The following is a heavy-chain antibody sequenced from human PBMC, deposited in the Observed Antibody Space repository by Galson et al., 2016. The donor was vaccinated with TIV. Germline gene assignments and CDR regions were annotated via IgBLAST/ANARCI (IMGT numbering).Heavy chain of an antibody. CDR1: GGSINTYY. Sequence: ETLSLTCSVSGGSINTYYWTWIRQPPGKGLEWIGHAHYSGSTDYNPSLKSRVTISIDRSKNQFSLKLTSVTAADTAVYYCARDKSGFETVDRFYYYMEAWGKGTTVIVSS. J-gene: IGHJ6*03. CDR3: ARDKSGFETVDRFYYYMEA. CDR2: AHYSGST. D-gene: IGHD1-26*01. V-gene: IGHV4-59*01.